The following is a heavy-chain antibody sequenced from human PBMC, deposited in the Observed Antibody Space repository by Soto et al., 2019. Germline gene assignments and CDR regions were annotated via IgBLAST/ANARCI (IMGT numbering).Heavy chain of an antibody. Sequence: SETLSLTCTVSGGSISSGGYYWSWIRQHPGKGLEWIGYIYYSGSTYYNPSLKSRVTISVDTSKNQFSLKLSSVTAADTAVYYCARGAQARRGYSYGPRGWWFDPWGQGTLVTVSS. CDR1: GGSISSGGYY. V-gene: IGHV4-31*03. CDR2: IYYSGST. J-gene: IGHJ5*02. CDR3: ARGAQARRGYSYGPRGWWFDP. D-gene: IGHD5-18*01.